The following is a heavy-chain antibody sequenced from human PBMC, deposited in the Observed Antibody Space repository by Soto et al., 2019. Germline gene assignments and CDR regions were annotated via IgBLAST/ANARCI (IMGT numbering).Heavy chain of an antibody. J-gene: IGHJ4*02. CDR3: TRLSPW. Sequence: GGSLRLSCAASGFTFSDYHMDWVRQAPGKGLEWVGRIRNKASSYTTEYAASVKGRFSISRDDSKNSLYLQMNSLKTEDTAVYYCTRLSPWWGQGTLVTVSS. CDR1: GFTFSDYH. V-gene: IGHV3-72*01. CDR2: IRNKASSYTT.